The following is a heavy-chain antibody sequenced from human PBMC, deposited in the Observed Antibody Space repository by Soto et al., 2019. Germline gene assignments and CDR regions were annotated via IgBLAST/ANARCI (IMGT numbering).Heavy chain of an antibody. CDR3: ASGSAAAGTYYYYYYGMDV. Sequence: SETLSLTCTVSGGSISSYYWSWIRQSPGKGLEWIGYIYYSGSTNYNPSLKSRVTISVDTSKNQFSLKLSSVTAADTAVYYCASGSAAAGTYYYYYYGMDVWGQGTTVTVSS. V-gene: IGHV4-59*01. CDR1: GGSISSYY. J-gene: IGHJ6*02. D-gene: IGHD6-13*01. CDR2: IYYSGST.